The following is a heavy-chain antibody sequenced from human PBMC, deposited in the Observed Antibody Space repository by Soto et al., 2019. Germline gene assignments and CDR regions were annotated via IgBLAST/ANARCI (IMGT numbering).Heavy chain of an antibody. CDR1: GYTFNSFG. V-gene: IGHV1-18*01. Sequence: QVQLVQSGPEVKKPGASVKVSCKGSGYTFNSFGISWVRQAPGQVLEWMGWISDYNANTKYAQKFQGTGTMTPATTRSAAYLELRSLRSDDTAVYYWTRYCCSGRLPYHFDFWGQGTLVTVSS. CDR2: ISDYNANT. D-gene: IGHD2-2*01. J-gene: IGHJ4*02. CDR3: TRYCCSGRLPYHFDF.